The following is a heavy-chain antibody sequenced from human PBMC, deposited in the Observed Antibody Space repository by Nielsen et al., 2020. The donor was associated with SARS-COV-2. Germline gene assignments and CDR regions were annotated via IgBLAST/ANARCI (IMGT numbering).Heavy chain of an antibody. Sequence: SETLSLTCAVSGGSISSGGYPWSWIRQPPGKGLEWIGYIYHSGRTYYNPSLKSRVTISVDRSKNQFSLKLSSVTAADTAGYYCARGGRITFGGADDAFDIWGQGTMVTVSS. CDR1: GGSISSGGYP. CDR2: IYHSGRT. V-gene: IGHV4-30-2*01. D-gene: IGHD3-16*01. CDR3: ARGGRITFGGADDAFDI. J-gene: IGHJ3*02.